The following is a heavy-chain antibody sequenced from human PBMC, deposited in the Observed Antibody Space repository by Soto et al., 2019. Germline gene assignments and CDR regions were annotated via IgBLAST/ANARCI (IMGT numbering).Heavy chain of an antibody. Sequence: QVQLVQSGAEVKKPGSSVKVSCKASGGTFSSYAISWVRQAPGQGLEWMGGIIPIFGTGNYAKKFQGGVTITADESTSTAYMELSSLRSEDTAVYYCAISRTSSCPVACCFDPWGQGTLVTVSS. D-gene: IGHD2-21*01. CDR2: IIPIFGTG. CDR3: AISRTSSCPVACCFDP. V-gene: IGHV1-69*12. J-gene: IGHJ5*02. CDR1: GGTFSSYA.